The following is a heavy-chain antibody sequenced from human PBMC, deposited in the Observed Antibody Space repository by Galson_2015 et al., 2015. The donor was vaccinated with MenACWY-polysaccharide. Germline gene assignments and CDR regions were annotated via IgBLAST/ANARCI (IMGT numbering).Heavy chain of an antibody. CDR1: GFIFSDYS. Sequence: SLRLSCAASGFIFSDYSMDWVRRAPGKGLEWVGRGRNKANSYTTEYAASVKGRFIISRDDSKNSLYLQMNSLQTEDTAVYYCARVILGYCSGGSCSRFDNWGQGTLVTVSS. D-gene: IGHD2-15*01. J-gene: IGHJ4*02. CDR3: ARVILGYCSGGSCSRFDN. V-gene: IGHV3-72*01. CDR2: GRNKANSYTT.